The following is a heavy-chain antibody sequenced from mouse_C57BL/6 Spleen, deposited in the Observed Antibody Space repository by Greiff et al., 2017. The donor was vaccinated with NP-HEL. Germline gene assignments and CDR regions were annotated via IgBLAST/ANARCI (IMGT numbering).Heavy chain of an antibody. V-gene: IGHV1-55*01. Sequence: QVHVKQPGAELVKPGASVKMSCKASGYTFTSYWITWVKQRPGQGLEWIGDIYPGSGSTNYNEKFKSKATLTVDTSSSTAYMQLSSLTSEDSAVYYCARGDYSNYWYFDVWGTGTTVTVSS. D-gene: IGHD2-5*01. CDR2: IYPGSGST. J-gene: IGHJ1*03. CDR1: GYTFTSYW. CDR3: ARGDYSNYWYFDV.